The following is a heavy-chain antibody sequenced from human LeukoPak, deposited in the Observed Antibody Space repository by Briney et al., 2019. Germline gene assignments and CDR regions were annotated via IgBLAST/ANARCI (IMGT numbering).Heavy chain of an antibody. J-gene: IGHJ5*02. CDR1: GGSISSSSYY. D-gene: IGHD2-2*02. CDR2: IYYSGSA. Sequence: SETLSLTCTVSGGSISSSSYYWGWIRQPPGKGLEWIGSIYYSGSAYYNPSLKSRVTISVDTSKNQFSLKLSSVTAEDTAVYYCARDVSVVPAAIPDWFDPWGQGTLVTVSS. CDR3: ARDVSVVPAAIPDWFDP. V-gene: IGHV4-39*07.